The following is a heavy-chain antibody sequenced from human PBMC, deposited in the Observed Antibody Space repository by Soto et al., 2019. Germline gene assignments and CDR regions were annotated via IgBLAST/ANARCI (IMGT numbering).Heavy chain of an antibody. CDR3: AKDQASGQGSFDS. Sequence: GGSLRLSCAASGFTFNIYGMHWVRQAPDKGLEWVALISYDGSNQYYADSVKGRFTTSRDNSKNTLFLQMNSLRADDTAVYYCAKDQASGQGSFDSWGQGTLVTVSS. V-gene: IGHV3-30*18. CDR1: GFTFNIYG. CDR2: ISYDGSNQ. J-gene: IGHJ4*02.